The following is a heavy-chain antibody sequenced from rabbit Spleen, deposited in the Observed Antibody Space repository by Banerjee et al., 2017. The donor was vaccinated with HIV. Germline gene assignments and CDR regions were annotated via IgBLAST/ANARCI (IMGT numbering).Heavy chain of an antibody. V-gene: IGHV1S45*01. D-gene: IGHD8-1*01. CDR2: IDGGSSGTT. CDR3: ARDAGSSYFQYIRLDL. Sequence: EESGGDLDKPEGSLTLTCTASGFSFREAYWICRIRQAPGKGLEWIACIDGGSSGTTYYASWAQGRLTISKTSSTTVTLQMTSLTAADTATYFCARDAGSSYFQYIRLDLWGPGTLVTVS. CDR1: GFSFREAYW. J-gene: IGHJ3*01.